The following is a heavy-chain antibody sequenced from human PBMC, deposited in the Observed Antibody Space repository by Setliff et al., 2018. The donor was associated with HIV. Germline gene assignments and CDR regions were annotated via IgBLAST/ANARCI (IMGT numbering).Heavy chain of an antibody. CDR1: GGSFSGYY. CDR2: INHSGST. J-gene: IGHJ5*02. Sequence: PSETLSLTCAVYGGSFSGYYWSWIRQHPGKGLEWIGEINHSGSTNYNPSLKSRVTISVDTSKNQFSLKLSSVSAADTAVYYCARGKWFDPWCQGTLVTVSS. CDR3: ARGKWFDP. V-gene: IGHV4-34*01.